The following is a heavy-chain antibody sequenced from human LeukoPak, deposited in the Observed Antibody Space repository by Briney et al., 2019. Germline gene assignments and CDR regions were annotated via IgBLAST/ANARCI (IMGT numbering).Heavy chain of an antibody. Sequence: PGGSLRLSCAASGFTFGSYSMNWVRQAPGKGLEWVSSISSSSSYKSYADSVKGRFTISRDNAKNSLYLQMNSLRAEDTAVYYCARETYYDTSGLDYWGQGTLVTVSS. V-gene: IGHV3-21*01. CDR1: GFTFGSYS. J-gene: IGHJ4*02. CDR2: ISSSSSYK. CDR3: ARETYYDTSGLDY. D-gene: IGHD3-22*01.